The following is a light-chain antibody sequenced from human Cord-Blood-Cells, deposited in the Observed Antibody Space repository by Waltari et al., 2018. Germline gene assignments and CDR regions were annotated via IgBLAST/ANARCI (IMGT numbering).Light chain of an antibody. J-gene: IGLJ1*01. CDR2: DVS. CDR3: SSYTSSSTYV. V-gene: IGLV2-14*03. CDR1: SSYVGGYTY. Sequence: QSALTQPASASGSPGQSITISCPGTSSYVGGYTYASWYQQHPGKAPKLRIYDVSNRPSGVSNRFSGSKSGNTASLTISGLQAEDEADYYCSSYTSSSTYVFGTGTKVTVL.